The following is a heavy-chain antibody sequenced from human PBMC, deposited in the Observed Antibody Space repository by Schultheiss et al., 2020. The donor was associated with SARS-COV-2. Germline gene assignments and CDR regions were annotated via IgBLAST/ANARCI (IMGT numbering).Heavy chain of an antibody. CDR2: INAGNGNT. CDR1: GYTFTSYA. V-gene: IGHV1-3*01. CDR3: ARDHDPGYSSGWGMDV. Sequence: ASVKVSCKASGYTFTSYAMHWVRQAPGQRLEWMGWINAGNGNTKYSQKFQGRVTITRDTSASTAYMELSSLRSEDTAVYYCARDHDPGYSSGWGMDVWGQGTTVTVSS. J-gene: IGHJ6*02. D-gene: IGHD6-19*01.